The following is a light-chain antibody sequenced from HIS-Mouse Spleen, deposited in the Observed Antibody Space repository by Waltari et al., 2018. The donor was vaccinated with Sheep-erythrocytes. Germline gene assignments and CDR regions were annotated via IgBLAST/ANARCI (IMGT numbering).Light chain of an antibody. Sequence: AIQLTQSPSSLSASVADRVTIPCRASQGLRNDLGWYQQKPGKAPKLLIYAASSLQSGVPSRFSGSGSGTDFTLTISSLQPEDFATYYCLQDYNYPWTFGQGTKVEIK. CDR3: LQDYNYPWT. CDR2: AAS. J-gene: IGKJ1*01. V-gene: IGKV1-6*01. CDR1: QGLRND.